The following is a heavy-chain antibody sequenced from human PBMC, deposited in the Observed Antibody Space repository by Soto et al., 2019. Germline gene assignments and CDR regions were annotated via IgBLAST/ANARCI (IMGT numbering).Heavy chain of an antibody. CDR2: ISGSGGST. J-gene: IGHJ5*02. D-gene: IGHD6-13*01. CDR1: GFTFSSYA. CDR3: AKSPPTHCSSWYNWFDP. Sequence: PGGSLRLSCTASGFTFSSYAMSWVRQAPGKGLEWVSAISGSGGSTYYADSVKGRFTISRDNSKNTLYLQMNGLRAEDTAVYYCAKSPPTHCSSWYNWFDPWGQGTLVTVSS. V-gene: IGHV3-23*01.